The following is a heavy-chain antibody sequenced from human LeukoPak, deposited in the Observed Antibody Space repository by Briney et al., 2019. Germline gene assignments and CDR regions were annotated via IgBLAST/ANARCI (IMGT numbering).Heavy chain of an antibody. V-gene: IGHV3-21*01. D-gene: IGHD3-22*01. Sequence: SGGSLRLSCAASGFTFSTYALNWVRQAPGKGLEWVSSISSSSSYIYYADSVKGRFTISRDNAKNSLYLQMNSLRAEDTAVYYCARDLLYFDSSGPGYFDLWGRGTLVTVSS. CDR2: ISSSSSYI. CDR1: GFTFSTYA. CDR3: ARDLLYFDSSGPGYFDL. J-gene: IGHJ2*01.